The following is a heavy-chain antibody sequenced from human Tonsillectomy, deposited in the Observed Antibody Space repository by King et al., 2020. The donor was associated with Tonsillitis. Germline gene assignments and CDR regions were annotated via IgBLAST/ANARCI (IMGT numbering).Heavy chain of an antibody. Sequence: QLQESGPGVVKPSETLSLTCTVSGGSISSSDQYWAWIRQPPGKGLEWIGYMYYSGTIFYNPSLKSRITISGGTSENRFSLKLSSVTAADTAVYFCARSVSGSFDYWGPGALVIVSS. J-gene: IGHJ4*02. CDR1: GGSISSSDQY. CDR3: ARSVSGSFDY. CDR2: MYYSGTI. D-gene: IGHD1-26*01. V-gene: IGHV4-39*01.